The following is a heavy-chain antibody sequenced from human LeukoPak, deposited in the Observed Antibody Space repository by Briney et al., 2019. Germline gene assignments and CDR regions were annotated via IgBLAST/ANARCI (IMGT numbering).Heavy chain of an antibody. D-gene: IGHD3-3*01. CDR2: ISGSGTNT. V-gene: IGHV3-23*01. Sequence: PGGSLRLSCAASGFTFSDYYMSWIRQAPGKGLEWVSGISGSGTNTDYADSVKGRFTISRDISKNTLYLQMNSLRAEATALYYCAKGGIGVAGGGGLDYWGQGTLVTVSS. CDR3: AKGGIGVAGGGGLDY. CDR1: GFTFSDYY. J-gene: IGHJ4*02.